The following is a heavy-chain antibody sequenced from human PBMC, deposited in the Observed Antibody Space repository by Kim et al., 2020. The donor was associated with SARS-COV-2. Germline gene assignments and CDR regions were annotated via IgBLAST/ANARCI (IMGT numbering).Heavy chain of an antibody. D-gene: IGHD2-2*01. Sequence: SETLSLTCAVSGGPFSGYYWTWIRQPPGGGLEWIWEAFDSGITKYNPALKSRLTISVDTSKNVFSMKLSSVTAADTATYYCARHMRRAFDIWGQGTIVTVSS. J-gene: IGHJ3*02. CDR1: GGPFSGYY. CDR2: AFDSGIT. V-gene: IGHV4-34*12. CDR3: ARHMRRAFDI.